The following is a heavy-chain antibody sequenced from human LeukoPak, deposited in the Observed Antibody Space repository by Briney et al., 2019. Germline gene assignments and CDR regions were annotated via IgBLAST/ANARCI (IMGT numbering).Heavy chain of an antibody. V-gene: IGHV1-69*05. CDR2: IIPIFGTA. D-gene: IGHD3-22*01. CDR3: ARVITPITTYGAFDI. J-gene: IGHJ3*02. Sequence: ASVKVSCKASGGTFSSYAISWVRQAPGQGLEWMGGIIPIFGTANYAQKFQGRVTITTDESTSTAYMELSSLRSEDTAVYYCARVITPITTYGAFDIWGQGTMVTVSP. CDR1: GGTFSSYA.